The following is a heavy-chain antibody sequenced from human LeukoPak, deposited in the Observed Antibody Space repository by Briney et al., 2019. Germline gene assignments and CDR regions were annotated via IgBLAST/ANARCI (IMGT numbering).Heavy chain of an antibody. CDR2: IKQDGTDK. Sequence: PGGSLRLSCEGSGFSFSKHGLNWVRQAPGKRLEYVANIKQDGTDKYYVGSVKGRFTISRDNAKNSLYLQMSSLRAEDTAAYYCARGRWGSGYYFDYWGQGTLVTVSS. V-gene: IGHV3-7*01. CDR1: GFSFSKHG. CDR3: ARGRWGSGYYFDY. D-gene: IGHD6-25*01. J-gene: IGHJ4*02.